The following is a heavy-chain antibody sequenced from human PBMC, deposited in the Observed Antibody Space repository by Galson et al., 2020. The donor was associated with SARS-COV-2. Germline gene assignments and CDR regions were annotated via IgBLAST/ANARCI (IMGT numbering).Heavy chain of an antibody. Sequence: ASVKVSCKASGYTFTSYGISWVRQAPGQGLEWMGWISAYNGNTNYAQKLQGRVTMTTDTSTSTAYMELRSLRSDDTAVYYCARSTTSHSSWYYYNGWWDYWGQGTLVTVSS. CDR1: GYTFTSYG. V-gene: IGHV1-18*01. D-gene: IGHD6-13*01. CDR2: ISAYNGNT. J-gene: IGHJ4*02. CDR3: ARSTTSHSSWYYYNGWWDY.